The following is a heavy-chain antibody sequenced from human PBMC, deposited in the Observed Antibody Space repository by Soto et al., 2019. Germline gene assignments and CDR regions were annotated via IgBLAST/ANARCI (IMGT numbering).Heavy chain of an antibody. CDR2: IKKDGSET. J-gene: IGHJ4*02. D-gene: IGHD2-21*01. V-gene: IGHV3-7*03. CDR1: GFTFSNYC. Sequence: EVQLVESGGTLVQPGGSLRLSCAASGFTFSNYCMTWVRQAPGKGLEWVASIKKDGSETFYVDSVKGRFTISRDNAKNSLYVQMTSLRGEDTAVYYCAGAKPAEGGAYTVCRPPHYWGQGTLVTVSS. CDR3: AGAKPAEGGAYTVCRPPHY.